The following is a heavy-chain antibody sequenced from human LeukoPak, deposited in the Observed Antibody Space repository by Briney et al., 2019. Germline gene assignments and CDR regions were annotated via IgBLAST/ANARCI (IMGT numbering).Heavy chain of an antibody. CDR3: ARGPVRDYSNY. CDR2: IYYSGST. J-gene: IGHJ4*02. D-gene: IGHD4-11*01. CDR1: GVSISSGGYY. Sequence: NPSETLSLTCTVSGVSISSGGYYWSWIRQHPGKGLKWIGYIYYSGSTYYNPSLKSRLTISLDTSNNQFSLKLSSVTAADTAVYYCARGPVRDYSNYWGQGTLVTVSS. V-gene: IGHV4-31*03.